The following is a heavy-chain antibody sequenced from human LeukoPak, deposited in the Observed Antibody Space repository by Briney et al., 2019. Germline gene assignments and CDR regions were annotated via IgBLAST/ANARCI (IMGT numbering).Heavy chain of an antibody. Sequence: SETLSLTCTVSGGSISSGDYYWSWIRQPPGKGLEWIGYIYYSGSTYYNPSLKSRVTISVDTSKNQSSLKLSSVTAADTAVYYCARVGGSGFFRYLDYWGQGTLVTVSS. V-gene: IGHV4-30-4*01. CDR2: IYYSGST. J-gene: IGHJ4*03. CDR1: GGSISSGDYY. D-gene: IGHD3-10*01. CDR3: ARVGGSGFFRYLDY.